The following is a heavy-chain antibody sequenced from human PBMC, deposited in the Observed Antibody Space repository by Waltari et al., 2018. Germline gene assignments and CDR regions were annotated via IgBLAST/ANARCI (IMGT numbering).Heavy chain of an antibody. Sequence: QVQLVQSGAEVKKPGSSVKVSCKASGGTFSSYAISWVRQAPGQGLEWMGRIIPILGTANDAQRFQGRVTITADESTSTAYMELSSLRSEDTAVYYCARTRSSSWYYYYYGMDVWGQGTTVTVSS. D-gene: IGHD6-13*01. CDR2: IIPILGTA. CDR1: GGTFSSYA. CDR3: ARTRSSSWYYYYYGMDV. V-gene: IGHV1-69*15. J-gene: IGHJ6*02.